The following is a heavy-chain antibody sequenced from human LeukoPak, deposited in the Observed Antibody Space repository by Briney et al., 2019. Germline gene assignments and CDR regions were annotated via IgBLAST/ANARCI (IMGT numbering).Heavy chain of an antibody. J-gene: IGHJ4*02. CDR2: ISGSSSGSTSIT. V-gene: IGHV3-48*04. CDR3: ARDFWSGYYTED. CDR1: GIIFSTYA. Sequence: TGGSLRLSCEFSGIIFSTYAMNWVRQAPGKGLEWISYISGSSSGSTSITQYADSVKGRFTISRDNAKNSLHLQMDSLSAEDTAVYYCARDFWSGYYTEDWGQGTLVTVSS. D-gene: IGHD3-3*01.